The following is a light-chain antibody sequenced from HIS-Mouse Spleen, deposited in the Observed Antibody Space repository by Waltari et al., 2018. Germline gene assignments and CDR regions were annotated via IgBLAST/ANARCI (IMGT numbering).Light chain of an antibody. CDR2: EDR. J-gene: IGLJ2*01. Sequence: SYELTQPTSVSVSPGQTARITCSGDAFPTQYAYWYQPKSGPAPVLVIYEDRKRPSGIPERFSGSSSGTMATLTISGAQVEDEADYYCYSTDSSGNHRVFGGGTKLTVL. CDR3: YSTDSSGNHRV. V-gene: IGLV3-10*01. CDR1: AFPTQY.